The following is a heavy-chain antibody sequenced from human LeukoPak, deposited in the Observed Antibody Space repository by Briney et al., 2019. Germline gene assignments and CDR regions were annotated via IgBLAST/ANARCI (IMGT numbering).Heavy chain of an antibody. Sequence: SGGSLRLSCAASGFTFNSHWMHWVRQAPGKGLMWVSTVSPVGTDTNYADSVRGRFTISRDNAKNTLYLQMNSLRAEDTAVYYCWYYDSSGYHDYWGQGTLVTVSS. V-gene: IGHV3-74*01. CDR1: GFTFNSHW. J-gene: IGHJ4*02. D-gene: IGHD3-22*01. CDR2: VSPVGTDT. CDR3: WYYDSSGYHDY.